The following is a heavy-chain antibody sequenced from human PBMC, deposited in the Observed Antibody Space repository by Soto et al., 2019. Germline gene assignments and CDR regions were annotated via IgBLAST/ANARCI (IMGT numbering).Heavy chain of an antibody. J-gene: IGHJ6*04. D-gene: IGHD2-15*01. CDR2: INPSGGST. V-gene: IGHV1-46*01. CDR1: GYTFTSYY. Sequence: ASVKVSCKASGYTFTSYYMHWVRQAPGQGLEWMGIINPSGGSTSYAQKFQGRVTMTRDTSTSTVYMELSSLRSEDTAVYYCARGGYCRGGSCYSEYYGMDVWGKGTTVTVDS. CDR3: ARGGYCRGGSCYSEYYGMDV.